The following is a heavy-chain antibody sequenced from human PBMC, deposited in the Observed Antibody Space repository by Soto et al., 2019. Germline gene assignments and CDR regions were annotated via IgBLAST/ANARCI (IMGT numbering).Heavy chain of an antibody. CDR3: ARGYCSGGSCYSFDY. J-gene: IGHJ4*02. V-gene: IGHV1-8*01. CDR1: GYTFTSYD. Sequence: QVQLVQSGAEVKKPGASVKVSCKASGYTFTSYDINWVRQATGPGLEWMGWMNPNSGNTGYAQKFQGRVTMTRNTSISTGYMKLSSLRSEDTAVYYFARGYCSGGSCYSFDYWGQGTLVTVSS. D-gene: IGHD2-15*01. CDR2: MNPNSGNT.